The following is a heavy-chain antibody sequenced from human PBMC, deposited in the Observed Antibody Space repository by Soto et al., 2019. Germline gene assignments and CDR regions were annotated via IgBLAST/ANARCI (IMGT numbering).Heavy chain of an antibody. CDR1: GFTFSSYG. J-gene: IGHJ4*02. Sequence: QVQLVESGGGVVQPGRSLRLSCAASGFTFSSYGMHWVRQAPGKGLEWVAVISYDGSNKYYADSVKGRFTISRDNSKNTMYRQMNGLRAEDTAVYYCAKWTSDDYGDYLTFDYWGQGTMVAVSS. D-gene: IGHD4-17*01. CDR3: AKWTSDDYGDYLTFDY. V-gene: IGHV3-30*18. CDR2: ISYDGSNK.